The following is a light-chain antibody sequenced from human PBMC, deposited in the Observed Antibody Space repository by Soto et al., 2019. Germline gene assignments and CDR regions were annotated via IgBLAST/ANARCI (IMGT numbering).Light chain of an antibody. CDR1: SSNIGSDY. J-gene: IGLJ3*02. Sequence: QSVLTQPPSASGTPGQRVTISCSGSSSNIGSDYVYWFQQLPGTAPKLLIYTDDQRPSGVPVRFSGSKSGTSASLAISGLRSEDEADYCCAAWDDSLSAWVFGGGTKVTVL. V-gene: IGLV1-47*02. CDR3: AAWDDSLSAWV. CDR2: TDD.